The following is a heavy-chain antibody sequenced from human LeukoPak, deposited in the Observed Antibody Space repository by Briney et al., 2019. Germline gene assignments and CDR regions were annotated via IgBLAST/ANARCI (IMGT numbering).Heavy chain of an antibody. CDR3: ARNLGGSSWVFDY. CDR1: GGSISSYY. CDR2: IYYSGST. D-gene: IGHD6-13*01. Sequence: SETLSLICTVSGGSISSYYWSWIRQPPGKGLEWIGYIYYSGSTNYNPSLKSRATISVDTSKNQFSLKLSSVTAADTAVYYCARNLGGSSWVFDYWGQGTLVTVSS. J-gene: IGHJ4*02. V-gene: IGHV4-59*01.